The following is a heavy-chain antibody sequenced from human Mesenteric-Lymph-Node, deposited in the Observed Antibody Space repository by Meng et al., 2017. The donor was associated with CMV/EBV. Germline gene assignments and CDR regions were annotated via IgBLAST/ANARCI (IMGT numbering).Heavy chain of an antibody. CDR1: GFTFEDYA. D-gene: IGHD6-19*01. V-gene: IGHV3-9*01. CDR3: AKDTSSWQAFDY. CDR2: ISWNSGSI. J-gene: IGHJ4*02. Sequence: SLKISCTASGFTFEDYAMHWVRQAPGKGLEWVSDISWNSGSIGYADSVKGRFTISRDNAKNSLYVQMNSLRAEDTALYYCAKDTSSWQAFDYWGQGTLVTVSS.